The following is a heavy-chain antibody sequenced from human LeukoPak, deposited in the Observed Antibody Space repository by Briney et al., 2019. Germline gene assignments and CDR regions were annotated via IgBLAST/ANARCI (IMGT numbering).Heavy chain of an antibody. Sequence: SGGSLRLSCAASGFIFSSYGMHWVRQAPGKGLEWVAAISRDGSNKYYADSVKGRFTISRDNSKNTLYLQMNSLRDEDTAVYYCARLRYCSGGSCAGGWGQGTLVTVSS. CDR3: ARLRYCSGGSCAGG. D-gene: IGHD2-15*01. J-gene: IGHJ4*02. CDR2: ISRDGSNK. CDR1: GFIFSSYG. V-gene: IGHV3-30*03.